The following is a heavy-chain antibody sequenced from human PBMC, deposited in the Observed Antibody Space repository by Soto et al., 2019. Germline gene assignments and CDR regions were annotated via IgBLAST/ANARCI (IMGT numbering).Heavy chain of an antibody. CDR1: GFTVSSTNY. D-gene: IGHD5-12*01. Sequence: EVQVVESGGGLIQPGGSLRLSCVVSGFTVSSTNYMSWVRQAPGKGLEWVSVIYSGGTTFYADSVKGRFTISRDNSKNSLYPQMNSLRAEDTAVYYCHGYGYWGQGTLVTVSS. CDR2: IYSGGTT. V-gene: IGHV3-53*01. J-gene: IGHJ4*02. CDR3: HGYGY.